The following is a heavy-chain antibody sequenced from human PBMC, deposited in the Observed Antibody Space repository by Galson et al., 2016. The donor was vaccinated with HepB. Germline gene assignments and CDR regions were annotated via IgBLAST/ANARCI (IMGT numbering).Heavy chain of an antibody. V-gene: IGHV3-21*01. J-gene: IGHJ4*02. CDR3: ARDYVYDYYDSSGYCDY. Sequence: SLRLSCAASGFTFNNYNTNWVRQAPGKGLEWVSSISSSSSYIYYADSVKGRFTISRDNAKNSLYLQMNSLRAEDTAVYYCARDYVYDYYDSSGYCDYWGQGILVTVSS. CDR2: ISSSSSYI. D-gene: IGHD3-22*01. CDR1: GFTFNNYN.